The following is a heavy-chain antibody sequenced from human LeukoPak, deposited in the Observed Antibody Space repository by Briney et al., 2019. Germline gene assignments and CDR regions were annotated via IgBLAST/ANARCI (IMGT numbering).Heavy chain of an antibody. D-gene: IGHD3-3*01. CDR2: INHSGST. J-gene: IGHJ5*02. CDR1: GGSFSGYY. V-gene: IGHV4-34*01. Sequence: SETLSLTCAVYGGSFSGYYWSWIRQPPGKGLDWIGEINHSGSTNYNPSLKSRVTISVDTSKNQFSLKLSSVTAADTAVYYCATQYYDFWSGYYREENWFDPWGQGTLVTVSS. CDR3: ATQYYDFWSGYYREENWFDP.